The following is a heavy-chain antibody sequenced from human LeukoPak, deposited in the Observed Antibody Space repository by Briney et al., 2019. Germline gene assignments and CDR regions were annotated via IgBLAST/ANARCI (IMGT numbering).Heavy chain of an antibody. CDR3: ARVCSSTSCRDAFDI. CDR2: IYTSGST. CDR1: GGSISSGSYY. J-gene: IGHJ3*02. Sequence: SETLSLTCTVSGGSISSGSYYWSWIRQPAGKGLEWIGRIYTSGSTNYNPSLKSRVTISVDTSKNQFSLKLSSVTAADTAVYYCARVCSSTSCRDAFDIWGQGTMVTVSS. D-gene: IGHD2-2*01. V-gene: IGHV4-61*02.